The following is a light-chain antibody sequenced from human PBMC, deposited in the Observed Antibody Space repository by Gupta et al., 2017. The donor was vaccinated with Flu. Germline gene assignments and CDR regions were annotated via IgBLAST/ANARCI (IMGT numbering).Light chain of an antibody. J-gene: IGKJ4*01. CDR2: ETS. Sequence: PVILVGSTGDRSARAGWASQSVRSNLAWYQQKPDQAPKLLIYETSTRATGVPARFSGSGSGTEFTLTISSLHSEDFAVYYCQHENNLPLTFGRGTKVEI. V-gene: IGKV3-15*01. CDR1: QSVRSN. CDR3: QHENNLPLT.